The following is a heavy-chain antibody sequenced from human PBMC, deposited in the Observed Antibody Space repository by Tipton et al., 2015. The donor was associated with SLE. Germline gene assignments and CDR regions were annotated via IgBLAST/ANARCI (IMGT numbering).Heavy chain of an antibody. Sequence: SLRLSCAASGFTFSSYSMNWVRQAPGKGLEWVSSISSSSSYIYYADSVKGRFTISRDNAKNSLYLQMNSLRAEDTAVYYCARDKTSGISYLDALDIWGQGTMVTVSS. J-gene: IGHJ3*02. V-gene: IGHV3-21*01. CDR3: ARDKTSGISYLDALDI. D-gene: IGHD2-21*01. CDR1: GFTFSSYS. CDR2: ISSSSSYI.